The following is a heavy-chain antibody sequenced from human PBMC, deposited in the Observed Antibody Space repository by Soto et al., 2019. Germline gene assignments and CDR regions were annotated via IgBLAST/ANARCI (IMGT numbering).Heavy chain of an antibody. V-gene: IGHV3-23*01. CDR2: ISGSGGST. CDR3: AKDRGSGYYAQPYFDY. Sequence: GGSLRLSCAASGFTFSSYAMSWVRQAPGKGLEWVSAISGSGGSTYYADSVKGRFTISRDNSKNTLYLQMNSLRAEDTAVYYCAKDRGSGYYAQPYFDYWGQGXLVTVYS. D-gene: IGHD3-22*01. J-gene: IGHJ4*02. CDR1: GFTFSSYA.